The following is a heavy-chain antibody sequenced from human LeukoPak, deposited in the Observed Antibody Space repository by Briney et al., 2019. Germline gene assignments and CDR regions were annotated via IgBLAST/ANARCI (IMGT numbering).Heavy chain of an antibody. CDR3: ARDGGTRLKYSYGYGDF. V-gene: IGHV3-48*04. J-gene: IGHJ4*02. Sequence: GGSLRLSCAASGFSFSTYTMNWVRQAPGKGLEWVSYISSSGDTIYYADSVRGRFTISRDNAKSSLYLQMNSLRAEDTAVYYCARDGGTRLKYSYGYGDFWGQGTLVTVSS. D-gene: IGHD5-18*01. CDR1: GFSFSTYT. CDR2: ISSSGDTI.